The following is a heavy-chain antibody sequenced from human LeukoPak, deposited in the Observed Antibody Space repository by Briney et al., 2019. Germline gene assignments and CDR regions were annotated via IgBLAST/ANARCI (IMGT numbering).Heavy chain of an antibody. CDR3: AREAYYDYVWGSYRSPFDY. CDR1: GFTFSSYG. V-gene: IGHV3-30*02. CDR2: IRYDGSNK. D-gene: IGHD3-16*02. Sequence: GGSLRLSCAASGFTFSSYGMHWVRQAPGKGLEWVAFIRYDGSNKYYADSVKGRFTISRDNSKNTLYLQMNSLRAEDTAVYYCAREAYYDYVWGSYRSPFDYWGQGTLVTVSS. J-gene: IGHJ4*02.